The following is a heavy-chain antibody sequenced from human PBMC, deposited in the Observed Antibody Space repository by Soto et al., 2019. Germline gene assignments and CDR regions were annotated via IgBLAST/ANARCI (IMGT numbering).Heavy chain of an antibody. J-gene: IGHJ6*02. D-gene: IGHD6-13*01. CDR1: GDSVSSNSAA. V-gene: IGHV6-1*01. Sequence: SQTLSLTCAISGDSVSSNSAAWNWIRQSPSRGLGWLGRTYYRSKWYNDYAVSVKSRITINPDTSKNQFSLQLNSVTPGDTAVYYCARDSIAAAGEYYYYGMDVWVQGTTVTVSS. CDR2: TYYRSKWYN. CDR3: ARDSIAAAGEYYYYGMDV.